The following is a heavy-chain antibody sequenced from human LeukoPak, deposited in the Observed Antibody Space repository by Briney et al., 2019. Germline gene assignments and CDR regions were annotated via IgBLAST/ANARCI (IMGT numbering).Heavy chain of an antibody. CDR3: ARETIFGVVQGYFDY. CDR1: GGTFSSYA. CDR2: IIPIFGTA. V-gene: IGHV1-69*13. Sequence: SVKVSCKASGGTFSSYAISWVRQAPGQGLEWMGGIIPIFGTANYAQKFQGRATITADESTSTAYMELSSLRSEDTAVYYCARETIFGVVQGYFDYWGQGTLVTVSS. D-gene: IGHD3-3*01. J-gene: IGHJ4*02.